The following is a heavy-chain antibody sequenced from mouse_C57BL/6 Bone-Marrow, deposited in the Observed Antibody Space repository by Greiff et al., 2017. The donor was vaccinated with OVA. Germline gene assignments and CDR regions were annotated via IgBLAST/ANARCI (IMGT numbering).Heavy chain of an antibody. D-gene: IGHD2-2*01. J-gene: IGHJ2*01. CDR2: IYPGDGDT. V-gene: IGHV1-82*01. CDR3: ARSGDGYDGGDY. Sequence: QVQLRQSGPELVKPGASVKISCKASGYAFSSSWMNWVKQRPGKGLEWIGRIYPGDGDTNYNGKFKGKATLTADKSSSTAYMQLSSLTSEDSAVYFCARSGDGYDGGDYWGQGTTLTVSS. CDR1: GYAFSSSW.